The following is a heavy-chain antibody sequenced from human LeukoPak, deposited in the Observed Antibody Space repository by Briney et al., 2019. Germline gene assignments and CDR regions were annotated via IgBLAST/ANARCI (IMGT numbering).Heavy chain of an antibody. V-gene: IGHV3-48*03. CDR2: IGSTTNSI. CDR1: GFSFSSYE. CDR3: ARDEYSGLYYYMDV. D-gene: IGHD5-12*01. J-gene: IGHJ6*03. Sequence: GGSLRLSCAASGFSFSSYEMNWVRQAPGKGLEWLSYIGSTTNSIYYADSVKGRFTISRDNAKKSLHLQMNSLRAEDTAVYYCARDEYSGLYYYMDVWGKGTTVTVSS.